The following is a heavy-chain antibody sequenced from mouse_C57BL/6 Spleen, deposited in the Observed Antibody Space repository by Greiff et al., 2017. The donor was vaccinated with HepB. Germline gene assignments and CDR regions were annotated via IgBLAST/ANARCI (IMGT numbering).Heavy chain of an antibody. CDR1: GFTFSDYG. D-gene: IGHD2-4*01. CDR3: ARHYYDYYYAMDY. V-gene: IGHV5-17*01. CDR2: ISSGSSTI. J-gene: IGHJ4*01. Sequence: EVKLVESGGGLVKPGGSLKLSCAASGFTFSDYGMHWVRQAPEKGLEWVAYISSGSSTIYYADTVKGRFTISRDNAKNTLFLQMTSLRSEDTAMYYCARHYYDYYYAMDYWGQGASVTVSS.